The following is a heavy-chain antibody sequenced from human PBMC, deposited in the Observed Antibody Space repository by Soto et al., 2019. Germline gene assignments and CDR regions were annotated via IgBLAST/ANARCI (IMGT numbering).Heavy chain of an antibody. V-gene: IGHV4-4*02. CDR3: ASKEDTALGD. J-gene: IGHJ4*02. Sequence: PSETLSLTCAVSGGSISRSSWWSWVRQPPGEGLEWIGEIYHNGNTNYNPSLKSRVSFSVDKSKNQFSLRLTSVTAADPAVYYCASKEDTALGDWGQGTLVTVSS. CDR2: IYHNGNT. D-gene: IGHD5-18*01. CDR1: GGSISRSSW.